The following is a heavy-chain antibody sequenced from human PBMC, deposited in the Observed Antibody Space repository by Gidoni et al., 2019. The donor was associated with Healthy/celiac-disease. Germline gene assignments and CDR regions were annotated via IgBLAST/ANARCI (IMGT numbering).Heavy chain of an antibody. J-gene: IGHJ5*02. Sequence: QLQLQESGPGLVKPSETLSLTCPVPGGSISSSSYYWGWIRQPPGKGLEWIGSIYYSGSTYYNPSLKSRVTISVDTSKNQFSLKLSSVTAADTAVYYCARHLDPRVVVVAATGGWFDPWGQGTLVTVSS. CDR2: IYYSGST. V-gene: IGHV4-39*01. D-gene: IGHD2-15*01. CDR1: GGSISSSSYY. CDR3: ARHLDPRVVVVAATGGWFDP.